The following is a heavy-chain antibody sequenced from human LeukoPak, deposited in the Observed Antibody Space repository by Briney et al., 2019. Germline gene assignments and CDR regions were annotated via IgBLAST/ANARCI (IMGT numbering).Heavy chain of an antibody. V-gene: IGHV1-18*01. D-gene: IGHD4-23*01. CDR2: ISAYNGNT. CDR1: GYTFTSYD. J-gene: IGHJ5*02. CDR3: ARDYGLVTPRWFDP. Sequence: ASVKVSCKASGYTFTSYDINWVRQATGQGLEWMGWISAYNGNTNYAQKLQGRVTMTTDTSTGTAYMELRSLRSDDTAVYYCARDYGLVTPRWFDPWGQGTLVTVSS.